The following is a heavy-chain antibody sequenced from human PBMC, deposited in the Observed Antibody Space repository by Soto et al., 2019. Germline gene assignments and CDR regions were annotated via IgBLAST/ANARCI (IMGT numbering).Heavy chain of an antibody. Sequence: QVTLKESGPVLVKPTETLTLTCTVSGFSLSNARMGVSWIRQPPGKALEWLAHIFSNDEKSYSTSLKSRPTISKDTSKSQVVLTMTNMDPVDTATYYCARIPRSYYYYGMDVWGQGTTVTVSS. V-gene: IGHV2-26*01. J-gene: IGHJ6*02. CDR1: GFSLSNARMG. CDR2: IFSNDEK. CDR3: ARIPRSYYYYGMDV.